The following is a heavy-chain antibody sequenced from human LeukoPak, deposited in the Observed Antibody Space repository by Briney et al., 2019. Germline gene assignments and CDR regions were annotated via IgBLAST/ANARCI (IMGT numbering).Heavy chain of an antibody. Sequence: ASVKVSCKASGYTFTGYYMHWVRQAPGQGLEWMGWINPNSGGTNYAQKFQGRVTMTRDTSISTAYMELSRLRSDDTAVYYCARDVVSMVRGVTWFDPWGQGTLVTVSS. V-gene: IGHV1-2*02. CDR2: INPNSGGT. J-gene: IGHJ5*02. CDR3: ARDVVSMVRGVTWFDP. D-gene: IGHD3-10*01. CDR1: GYTFTGYY.